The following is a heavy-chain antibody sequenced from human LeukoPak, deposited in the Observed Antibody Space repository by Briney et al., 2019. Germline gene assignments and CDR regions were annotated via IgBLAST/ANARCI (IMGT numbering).Heavy chain of an antibody. D-gene: IGHD3-16*01. CDR2: ISAYNGNT. CDR3: ARDVVWGSYMWFDP. V-gene: IGHV1-18*01. CDR1: GYTFTSYG. Sequence: ASVKVSCKASGYTFTSYGISWVRQAPGQGLEWMGWISAYNGNTKYAQKLQGRVKMTTDKYTSTAYMELRSLRSDDTAVYYCARDVVWGSYMWFDPWGQGTLVTVSS. J-gene: IGHJ5*02.